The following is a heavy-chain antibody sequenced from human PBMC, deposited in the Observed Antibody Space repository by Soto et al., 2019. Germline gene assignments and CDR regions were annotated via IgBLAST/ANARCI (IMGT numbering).Heavy chain of an antibody. V-gene: IGHV3-66*01. CDR1: GFTVSSNY. CDR3: ARERSSGWSSYYYYMDV. CDR2: IYSGGST. J-gene: IGHJ6*03. D-gene: IGHD6-19*01. Sequence: EVQLVESGGGLVQPGGSLRLSCAASGFTVSSNYMSWVRQAPGKGLEWVSVIYSGGSTYYADSVKGRFTISRDNSKNTLYLQMNSLRAEVTDVYYCARERSSGWSSYYYYMDVWGKGTTVTVSS.